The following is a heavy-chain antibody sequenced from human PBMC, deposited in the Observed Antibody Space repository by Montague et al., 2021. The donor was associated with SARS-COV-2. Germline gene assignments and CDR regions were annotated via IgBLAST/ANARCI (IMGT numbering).Heavy chain of an antibody. Sequence: SETLSLTCTVSGGSICTSPYFWGWIRQPPGKGLEWIGSIYYSGSTYYNPSLKSRVAISIGTSENQFSLKLSSVTAADTAVYYCARGNRIAVAGTDFDYWGQGTLVTVSS. CDR3: ARGNRIAVAGTDFDY. D-gene: IGHD6-19*01. CDR1: GGSICTSPYF. J-gene: IGHJ4*02. V-gene: IGHV4-39*07. CDR2: IYYSGST.